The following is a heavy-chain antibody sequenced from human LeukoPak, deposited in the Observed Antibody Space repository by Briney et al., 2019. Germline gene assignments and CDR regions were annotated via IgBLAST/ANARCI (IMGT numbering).Heavy chain of an antibody. Sequence: PGGSLRLSCAASGFTFKDYAMNWVRQAPGKGLELVSSVSGTGGTTYYADSVKGRFTISRDNSKNTLYLQMNSLRAEDTAVYSCAKGGDIEVVPDYFGMDVWGQGTTVTVSS. CDR3: AKGGDIEVVPDYFGMDV. V-gene: IGHV3-23*01. CDR2: VSGTGGTT. CDR1: GFTFKDYA. J-gene: IGHJ6*02. D-gene: IGHD2-2*01.